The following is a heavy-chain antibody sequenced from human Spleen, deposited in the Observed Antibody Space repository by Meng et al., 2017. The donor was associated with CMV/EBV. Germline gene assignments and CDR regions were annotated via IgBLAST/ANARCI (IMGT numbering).Heavy chain of an antibody. CDR1: GFHFGTYW. V-gene: IGHV3-7*01. J-gene: IGHJ3*01. CDR2: INQDASQK. D-gene: IGHD6-19*01. Sequence: GESLKISCAGSGFHFGTYWMTWVRQAPGRALEWVANINQDASQKNYVDSVEGRFTISRDNAENSMYLQMNSLRAEDTAVYYCARDKRQWLAPGAFDAFDLWGQGTMVTVSS. CDR3: ARDKRQWLAPGAFDAFDL.